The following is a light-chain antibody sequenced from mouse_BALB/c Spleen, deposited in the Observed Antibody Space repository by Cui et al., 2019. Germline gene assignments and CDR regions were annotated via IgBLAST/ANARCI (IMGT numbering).Light chain of an antibody. V-gene: IGKV4-61*01. Sequence: QIVLTQSPAIMSASPGEKVTISCSASSSVSYMYWYQQKPGSSPKPWIYRTSNLASGVPARFSGSGSGTSYSLTISSMEAEDAATYYCQQDHSYPPITFGSGTKLEIK. CDR2: RTS. CDR3: QQDHSYPPIT. CDR1: SSVSY. J-gene: IGKJ4*01.